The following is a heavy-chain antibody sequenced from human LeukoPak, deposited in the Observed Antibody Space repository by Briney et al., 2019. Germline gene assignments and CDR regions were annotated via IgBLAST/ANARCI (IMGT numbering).Heavy chain of an antibody. CDR1: GGSISSSSYY. CDR3: ARVLTGSKFDP. CDR2: IYYSGST. V-gene: IGHV4-39*02. D-gene: IGHD3-9*01. J-gene: IGHJ5*02. Sequence: SETLSLTCTVSGGSISSSSYYWGWIRQPPGKGLGWIGSIYYSGSTHYNPSLKSRVTISVDTSKAHFSLMLSSVTAADTAVYYCARVLTGSKFDPWGQGTLVTVSS.